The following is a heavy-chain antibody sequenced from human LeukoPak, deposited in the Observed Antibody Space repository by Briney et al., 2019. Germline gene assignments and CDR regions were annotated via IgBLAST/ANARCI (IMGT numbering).Heavy chain of an antibody. CDR3: ARDGSYFYDK. J-gene: IGHJ4*02. CDR1: GDSLGSYQ. Sequence: SETLSLTCSVSGDSLGSYQWSWIRQPPGKGLEWIGYISNSGSTYYNASLRGRGTISVDTSKNQVSLKLSSVTAADTAVYYCARDGSYFYDKWGQGTLVTVSS. D-gene: IGHD3-22*01. CDR2: ISNSGST. V-gene: IGHV4-59*01.